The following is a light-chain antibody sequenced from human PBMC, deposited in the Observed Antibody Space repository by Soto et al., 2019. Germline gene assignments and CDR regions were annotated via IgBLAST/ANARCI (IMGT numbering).Light chain of an antibody. CDR2: GAS. CDR3: QQYTNWPKT. V-gene: IGKV3D-15*01. Sequence: LPHSPSSRASSLGERINIPIRASQSVSRKLVWYQQKPGQANRILIYGASTRDTGIPERFSGSGSGTEFTLTISSLQSEDFAVYYCQQYTNWPKTFGQGTKVDIK. J-gene: IGKJ1*01. CDR1: QSVSRK.